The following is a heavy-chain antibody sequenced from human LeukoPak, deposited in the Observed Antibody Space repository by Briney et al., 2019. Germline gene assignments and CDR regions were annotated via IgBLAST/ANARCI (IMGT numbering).Heavy chain of an antibody. CDR1: GFNFSSLA. V-gene: IGHV3-23*01. CDR3: AKDSKLRGFGEFDC. CDR2: IGGSGSTT. Sequence: GGSLRLSCAASGFNFSSLAMTWVRQAPGKGLEWVSGIGGSGSTTYYADSVKGRFTISRDNSKSTLYLQMNGLRVEDTAMYYCAKDSKLRGFGEFDCWGQGTLVTVSS. J-gene: IGHJ4*02. D-gene: IGHD3-10*01.